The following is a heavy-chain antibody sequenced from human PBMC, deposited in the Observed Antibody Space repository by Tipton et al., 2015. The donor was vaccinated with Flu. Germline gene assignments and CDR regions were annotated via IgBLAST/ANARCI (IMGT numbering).Heavy chain of an antibody. CDR2: ISYDGSNK. CDR3: ARDFSAIAVAGLAHY. Sequence: RSLRLSCAASGFTFSSYAMHWVRRAPGKGLEWVAVISYDGSNKYYADSVKGRFTISRDNSKNTLYLQMNSLRAEDTAVYYCARDFSAIAVAGLAHYWGQGTLVTVSS. CDR1: GFTFSSYA. D-gene: IGHD6-19*01. V-gene: IGHV3-30*04. J-gene: IGHJ4*02.